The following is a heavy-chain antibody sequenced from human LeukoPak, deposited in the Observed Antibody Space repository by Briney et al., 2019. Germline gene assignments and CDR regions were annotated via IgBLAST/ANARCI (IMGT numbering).Heavy chain of an antibody. D-gene: IGHD3-10*01. Sequence: SVKVSCKASGGTFSSYAISWVRQAPGQGLEWMGRIIPILGIANYAQKFQGRVTITADKSTSTAYMELSSLRSEDTAVYYSAREAPPDTYGSGSYYKARTGWFDPWGQGTLVTVSS. V-gene: IGHV1-69*04. CDR3: AREAPPDTYGSGSYYKARTGWFDP. CDR2: IIPILGIA. CDR1: GGTFSSYA. J-gene: IGHJ5*02.